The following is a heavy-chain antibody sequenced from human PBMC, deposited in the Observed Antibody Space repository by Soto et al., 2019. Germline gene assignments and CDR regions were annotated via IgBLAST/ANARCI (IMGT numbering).Heavy chain of an antibody. CDR2: ISSSSSYI. CDR3: AREQDYYDSYYFDY. V-gene: IGHV3-21*01. Sequence: GGSLRLSCAASGFTFSSYSMNWVRQAPGKGLEWVSSISSSSSYIYYADSVKGRFTISRDNAKNSLYLQMNSLRAEDTAVYYCAREQDYYDSYYFDYWGQGTLVTVSS. CDR1: GFTFSSYS. J-gene: IGHJ4*02. D-gene: IGHD3-22*01.